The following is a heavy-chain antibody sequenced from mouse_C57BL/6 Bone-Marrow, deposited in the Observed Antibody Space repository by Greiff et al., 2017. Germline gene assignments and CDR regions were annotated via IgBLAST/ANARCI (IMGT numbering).Heavy chain of an antibody. CDR3: AISPMMKDAMDY. J-gene: IGHJ4*01. CDR1: GFTFSDYY. D-gene: IGHD2-3*01. CDR2: ISNGGGST. Sequence: EVKLVESGGGLVQPGGSLKLSCAASGFTFSDYYMYWVRQTPEKRLEWVAYISNGGGSTYYPDTVKGRFTISRDNAKNTLYLQMSRLKSEDTAIYYCAISPMMKDAMDYWGQGTSVTVSS. V-gene: IGHV5-12*01.